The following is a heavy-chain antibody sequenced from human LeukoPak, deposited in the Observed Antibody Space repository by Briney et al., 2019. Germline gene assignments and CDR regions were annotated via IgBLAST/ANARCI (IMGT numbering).Heavy chain of an antibody. D-gene: IGHD1-26*01. CDR1: GYTFTGYY. CDR2: INPNSGGT. V-gene: IGHV1-2*02. CDR3: ARGWDSGSYYDY. J-gene: IGHJ4*02. Sequence: ASVKVSCKASGYTFTGYYMHWVRQAPGQGPEWMGWINPNSGGTNYAQKFQGRVTMTRDTSISTAYMELSGLRFDDTAVYYCARGWDSGSYYDYWGQGTLVTVSS.